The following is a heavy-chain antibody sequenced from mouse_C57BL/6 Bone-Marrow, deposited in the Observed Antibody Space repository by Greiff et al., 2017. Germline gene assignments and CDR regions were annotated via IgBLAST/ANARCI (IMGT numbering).Heavy chain of an antibody. CDR1: GFNIKDYY. CDR2: IDPEDGDT. J-gene: IGHJ1*03. CDR3: TTDYYGSSYDWYFDV. Sequence: VQLKQSGAELVRPGASVKLSCTASGFNIKDYYMHWVKQRPEQGLEWIGRIDPEDGDTEYAPKFQGKATMTADTSSNTAYLQLSSLTSEDTAVYYCTTDYYGSSYDWYFDVWGTGTTGTVSS. V-gene: IGHV14-1*01. D-gene: IGHD1-1*01.